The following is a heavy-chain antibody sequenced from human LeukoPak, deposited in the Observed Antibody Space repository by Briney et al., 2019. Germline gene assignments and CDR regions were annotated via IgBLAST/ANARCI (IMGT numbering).Heavy chain of an antibody. CDR1: GGTFSSYA. Sequence: ASVKVSCKASGGTFSSYAISWVRQAPGQGLEWMGRIIPIFGTANYAQKFQGRVTITTDESTSTAYMELSSLRSEDTAVYYCAREPRGYSYGYLDHWGQGTLVTVSS. V-gene: IGHV1-69*05. CDR3: AREPRGYSYGYLDH. D-gene: IGHD5-18*01. J-gene: IGHJ4*02. CDR2: IIPIFGTA.